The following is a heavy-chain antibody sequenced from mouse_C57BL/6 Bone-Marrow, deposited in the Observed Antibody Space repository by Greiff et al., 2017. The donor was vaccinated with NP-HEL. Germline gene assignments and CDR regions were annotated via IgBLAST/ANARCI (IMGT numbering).Heavy chain of an antibody. CDR2: INPGSGGT. CDR1: GYAFTNYL. J-gene: IGHJ3*01. Sequence: VQLQQSGAELVRPGTSVKVSCKASGYAFTNYLIEWVKQRPGQGLEWIGEINPGSGGTNYNEKFKGKATLTADKSSSTAYMLLSSLTSEDSAVYFCAGSAGSWFAYWGQGTLVTVSA. V-gene: IGHV1-54*01. CDR3: AGSAGSWFAY.